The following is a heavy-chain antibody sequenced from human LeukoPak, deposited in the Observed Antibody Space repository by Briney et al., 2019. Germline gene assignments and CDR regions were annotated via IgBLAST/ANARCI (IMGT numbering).Heavy chain of an antibody. Sequence: GASVKVSCKASGGTFSSYAISWVRQAPGQGLEWMGGIIPIFGTANYAQKFQGRVTITADKSTSTVYMELSSLRSEDTAVYYCARDPTPVLWVRGFDYWGQGTLVTVSS. CDR3: ARDPTPVLWVRGFDY. D-gene: IGHD3-10*01. CDR2: IIPIFGTA. J-gene: IGHJ4*02. V-gene: IGHV1-69*06. CDR1: GGTFSSYA.